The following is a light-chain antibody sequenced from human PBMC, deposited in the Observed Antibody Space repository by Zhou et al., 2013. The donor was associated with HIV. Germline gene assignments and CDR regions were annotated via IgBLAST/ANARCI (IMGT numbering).Light chain of an antibody. CDR3: QQYNDLPLT. CDR2: DTS. Sequence: DVQMSQSPSSLSASVGDRVSVTCQASRDISVHLNWYHQRPGKSPKLMIFDTSKLEEGVPSRFRGSGSGTSFTFTITSLQPEDTGTYFCQQYNDLPLTFGGGTKVEI. V-gene: IGKV1-33*01. CDR1: RDISVH. J-gene: IGKJ4*01.